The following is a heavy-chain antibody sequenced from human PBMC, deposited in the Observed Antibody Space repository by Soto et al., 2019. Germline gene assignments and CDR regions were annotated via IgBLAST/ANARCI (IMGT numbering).Heavy chain of an antibody. V-gene: IGHV2-5*01. CDR3: AHVMIRAGDMDV. CDR2: IYWNDDK. J-gene: IGHJ6*02. D-gene: IGHD3-10*01. Sequence: SGPTLVNPTQTLTLTCTFSGFSLRSSGVGVGWIRQSPGKALECLAVIYWNDDKRYSPSLQNRLTITKDTSKNQVVLTMTTMDPVDTGRYYCAHVMIRAGDMDVWGQGTTVTSP. CDR1: GFSLRSSGVG.